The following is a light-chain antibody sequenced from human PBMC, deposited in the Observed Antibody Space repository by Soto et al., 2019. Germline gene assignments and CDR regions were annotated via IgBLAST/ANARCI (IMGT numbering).Light chain of an antibody. J-gene: IGLJ3*02. Sequence: QSALTQPPSASGSPGQSVTISCTGTSSDVGGYDYVSWYQQHPGKAPKLIIFEVNKWPSGVPDRFSGSKSGNTASLTVSGLQAEDEADYYCSSYGGSKNLVFGGGTKLTVL. V-gene: IGLV2-8*01. CDR1: SSDVGGYDY. CDR2: EVN. CDR3: SSYGGSKNLV.